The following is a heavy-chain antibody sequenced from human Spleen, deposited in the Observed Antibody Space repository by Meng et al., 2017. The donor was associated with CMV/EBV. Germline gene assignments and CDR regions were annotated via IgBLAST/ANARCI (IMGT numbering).Heavy chain of an antibody. Sequence: GESLKISCAASGFTFSSYSMNWVRQAPGKGLEWVSSISSSSSYIYYADSVKGRFTISRDNAKNSLYLQMNSLRADDTAVYYCAKDYSQVVPAAPDYWGQGTLVTVSS. CDR1: GFTFSSYS. CDR3: AKDYSQVVPAAPDY. V-gene: IGHV3-21*01. CDR2: ISSSSSYI. J-gene: IGHJ4*02. D-gene: IGHD2-2*01.